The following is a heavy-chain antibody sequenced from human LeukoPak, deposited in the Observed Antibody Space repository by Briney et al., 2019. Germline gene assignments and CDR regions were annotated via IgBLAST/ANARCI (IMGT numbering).Heavy chain of an antibody. CDR2: IYYSGST. Sequence: SETLSLTCTVSGGSISSYYWSWIRQPPGKGLEWIGYIYYSGSTNYNPSLKSRVTISVDTSKNQFSLKLSSVTAADTAVYYCARGSWRYCSSTSCENVWGQGTLVTVSS. D-gene: IGHD2-2*01. V-gene: IGHV4-59*01. J-gene: IGHJ4*02. CDR1: GGSISSYY. CDR3: ARGSWRYCSSTSCENV.